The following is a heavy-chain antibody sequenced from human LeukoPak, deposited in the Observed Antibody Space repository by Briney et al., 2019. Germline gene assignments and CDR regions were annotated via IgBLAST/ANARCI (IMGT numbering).Heavy chain of an antibody. CDR3: ARDWSDYYGMDV. J-gene: IGHJ6*04. Sequence: GGSLRLSCAASGFTFSSYSMNWVRQAPGKGLEWVSSTSSSSTYIYYADSVKGRFTISRDNAKNSLYLQMNSLRAEDTAVYYCARDWSDYYGMDVWAKGPTVTVPS. CDR2: TSSSSTYI. V-gene: IGHV3-21*01. CDR1: GFTFSSYS.